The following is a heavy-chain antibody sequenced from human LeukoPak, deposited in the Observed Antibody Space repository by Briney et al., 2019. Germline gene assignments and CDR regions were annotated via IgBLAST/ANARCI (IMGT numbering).Heavy chain of an antibody. CDR2: IHYSGST. J-gene: IGHJ6*03. CDR3: ARVEEGYGSGRRENYYYYYMDV. V-gene: IGHV4-59*01. CDR1: GGSISSYY. Sequence: SETLSLTCTVSGGSISSYYWSWIRQPPGKGLEWIGYIHYSGSTNYNPSLKSRVTISVDTSKKQFSLKLSSGTAADTAVYYCARVEEGYGSGRRENYYYYYMDVWGKGTTVTISS. D-gene: IGHD3-10*01.